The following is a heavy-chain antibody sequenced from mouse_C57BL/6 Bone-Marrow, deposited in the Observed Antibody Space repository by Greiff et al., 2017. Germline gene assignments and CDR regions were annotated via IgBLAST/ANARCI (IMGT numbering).Heavy chain of an antibody. J-gene: IGHJ3*01. CDR2: IPPSGCVT. Sequence: QVQLQQPGAELVKPGASVKVSCKASGYTFTSYWMHWVKQRPGQGLEWIGRIPPSGCVTNYNQKFKGKATWTVDKSSSTAYMQLSSLTAEDSAVYYCAMRAGFADWGQGTLVTVSA. CDR3: AMRAGFAD. CDR1: GYTFTSYW. V-gene: IGHV1-74*01. D-gene: IGHD3-1*01.